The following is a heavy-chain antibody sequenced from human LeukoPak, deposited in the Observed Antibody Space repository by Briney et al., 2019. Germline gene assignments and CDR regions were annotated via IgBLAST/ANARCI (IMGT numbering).Heavy chain of an antibody. CDR2: FYYSGST. CDR3: ARVDVWGSSTSDYFDY. D-gene: IGHD3-16*01. J-gene: IGHJ4*02. V-gene: IGHV4-39*07. Sequence: PSETLSLTCTVSGGSISSGSYYWGWIRQPPGKGLEWIGSFYYSGSTYYNPSLKSRVTISVDTSKNQFSLKLSSVTAADTAEYYCARVDVWGSSTSDYFDYWGQGTLVTVSS. CDR1: GGSISSGSYY.